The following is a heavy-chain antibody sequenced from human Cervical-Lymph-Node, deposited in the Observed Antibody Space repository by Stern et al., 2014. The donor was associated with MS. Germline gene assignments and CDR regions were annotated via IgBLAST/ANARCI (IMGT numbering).Heavy chain of an antibody. J-gene: IGHJ6*02. V-gene: IGHV4-61*02. CDR3: ARADCGGDCSQMDV. CDR1: GGSISSGSYY. CDR2: IYTSGST. Sequence: QVQLQESGPGLVKPSQTLSLTCTVSGGSISSGSYYWSWIRQPAGKGLEWIGRIYTSGSTNYNPSLKSRVTISVDTSKNQFSLKLSSVTAADTAVYYCARADCGGDCSQMDVWGQGTTVTVSS. D-gene: IGHD2-21*02.